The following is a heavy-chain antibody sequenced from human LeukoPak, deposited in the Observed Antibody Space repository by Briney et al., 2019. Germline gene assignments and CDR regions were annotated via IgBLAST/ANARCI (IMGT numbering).Heavy chain of an antibody. CDR3: VRDSGYGSGSSIDY. Sequence: ASVKVSCKASGYTFTGYYMHWVRQAPGQGLEWMGRINPNSGGTNYAQKFQGRVTMTRDTSISTAYMELSRLRSDDTAVYYCVRDSGYGSGSSIDYWGQGTLVTVSS. V-gene: IGHV1-2*06. CDR2: INPNSGGT. J-gene: IGHJ4*02. D-gene: IGHD3-10*01. CDR1: GYTFTGYY.